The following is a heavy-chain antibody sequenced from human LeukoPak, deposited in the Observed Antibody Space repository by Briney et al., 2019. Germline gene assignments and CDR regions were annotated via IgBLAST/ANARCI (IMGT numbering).Heavy chain of an antibody. Sequence: PSQTLSLTCTVSGGSISRGDYYWSWIRQPPGKGLEWIGYIYYSGSTDYNPSLKSRVTMSVDTSKNQFSLKLSSVTAADTAIYYCARGKSKFDYWGQGTLVTVSS. V-gene: IGHV4-30-4*01. CDR1: GGSISRGDYY. J-gene: IGHJ4*02. CDR3: ARGKSKFDY. CDR2: IYYSGST.